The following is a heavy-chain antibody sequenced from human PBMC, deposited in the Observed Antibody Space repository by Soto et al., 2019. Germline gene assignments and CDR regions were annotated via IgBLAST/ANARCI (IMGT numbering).Heavy chain of an antibody. CDR1: GGSFIVFY. D-gene: IGHD6-13*01. Sequence: SVIKSLSCAVVGGSFIVFYGRLISPSPEKGLEWIGEINHSGHTNYNPSLKSRVTISVDTSKNQFSLKLRSVTAADTAVYYCARNHRQQLLVRMSCYVMAFLGQGTKDT. CDR2: INHSGHT. J-gene: IGHJ6*01. CDR3: ARNHRQQLLVRMSCYVMAF. V-gene: IGHV4-34*01.